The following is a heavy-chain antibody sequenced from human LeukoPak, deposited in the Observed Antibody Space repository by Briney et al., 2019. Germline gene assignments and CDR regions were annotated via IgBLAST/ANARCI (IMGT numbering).Heavy chain of an antibody. CDR3: ARDGSGYSDYYYGMDV. CDR1: GYTFTSYG. J-gene: IGHJ6*02. D-gene: IGHD3-10*01. Sequence: ASVKVSRKASGYTFTSYGISWVRQAPGQGLEWMGWISAYNGNTNYAQKLQGRVTMTTDTSTSTAYMELRSLRSDDTAVYYCARDGSGYSDYYYGMDVWGQGTTVTVSS. CDR2: ISAYNGNT. V-gene: IGHV1-18*01.